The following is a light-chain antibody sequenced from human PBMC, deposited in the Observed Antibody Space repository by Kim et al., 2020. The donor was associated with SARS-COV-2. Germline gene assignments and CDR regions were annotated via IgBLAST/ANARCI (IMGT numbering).Light chain of an antibody. CDR1: SSNVGGYNY. V-gene: IGLV2-14*03. CDR2: DVS. J-gene: IGLJ3*02. Sequence: QSVLTQPPSVSGSPGQTITISCTGSSSNVGGYNYVSWYQQHPGKAPKLMIYDVSNRPSGVSNRFSGSKSGNTASLTISGLQAEDEADYYCSSYTSSSTLGVFGGGTQLTVL. CDR3: SSYTSSSTLGV.